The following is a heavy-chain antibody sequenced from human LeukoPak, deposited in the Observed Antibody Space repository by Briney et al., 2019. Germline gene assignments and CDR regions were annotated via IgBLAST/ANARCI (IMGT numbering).Heavy chain of an antibody. Sequence: PSETLSLTCTVSGGSISSSKYYWGWIRQPPGKGLEWIGSIYYSGSAYYNPSLKSRVTISVDTSKNQFSLKLTSVTAADTAVYYCARDARVQKWFGGVIMTTTYYFDDWGQGTLVTVSS. CDR2: IYYSGSA. D-gene: IGHD3-10*01. J-gene: IGHJ4*02. CDR3: ARDARVQKWFGGVIMTTTYYFDD. V-gene: IGHV4-39*07. CDR1: GGSISSSKYY.